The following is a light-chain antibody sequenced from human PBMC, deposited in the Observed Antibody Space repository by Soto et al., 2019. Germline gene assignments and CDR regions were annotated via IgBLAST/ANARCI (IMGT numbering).Light chain of an antibody. CDR1: SSNIGSNY. V-gene: IGLV1-47*01. Sequence: QSVLTQPPSASGTPGPRVTISCSGSSSNIGSNYVYWYQQLPGTAHKLLIYRNNQRPSGVPDRFSGSKSGTSASLAISGLRSEDEADYYCAAWDDSLSGLHVVFGGGTKLTVL. J-gene: IGLJ2*01. CDR2: RNN. CDR3: AAWDDSLSGLHVV.